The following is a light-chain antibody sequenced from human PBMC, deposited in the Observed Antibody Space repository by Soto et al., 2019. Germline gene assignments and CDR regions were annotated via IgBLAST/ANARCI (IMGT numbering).Light chain of an antibody. CDR3: QQSSSTPLT. J-gene: IGKJ4*01. Sequence: DIQMTQSPSSLSASVGDRVTITCRASQSISSYFKWYQQKPGKAPKLLIYAASSLQSGVPSRFSGSGSGTDFTLTISSLQPEDFATYYCQQSSSTPLTFGGGTKVEIK. CDR2: AAS. CDR1: QSISSY. V-gene: IGKV1-39*01.